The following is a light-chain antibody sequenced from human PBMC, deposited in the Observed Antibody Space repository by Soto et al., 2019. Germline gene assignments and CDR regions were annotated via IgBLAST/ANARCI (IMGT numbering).Light chain of an antibody. Sequence: EIVMTQSPATLSLSPGERATLSCRASQSVSNRYLSWYQQKPGQAPRLLIYGTSTRATGIPARFSGSGSGTDFTLTISSLQPEDVAVYYCQQDYNLPWTFGQGTKVEIK. J-gene: IGKJ1*01. CDR2: GTS. V-gene: IGKV3D-7*01. CDR1: QSVSNRY. CDR3: QQDYNLPWT.